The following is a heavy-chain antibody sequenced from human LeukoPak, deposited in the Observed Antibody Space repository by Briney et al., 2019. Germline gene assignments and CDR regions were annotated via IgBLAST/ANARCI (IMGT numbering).Heavy chain of an antibody. CDR2: IKQDGSEK. D-gene: IGHD1-14*01. CDR3: ARAPWTTYYYAMDV. J-gene: IGHJ6*02. V-gene: IGHV3-7*04. Sequence: GGSLRLSCGASGFTFSSYWMTWVRQAPGKGLEWVANIKQDGSEKYYVDSVKGRFTISRDNAKNSLYLQMNSLRAEDTAVYCCARAPWTTYYYAMDVWGQGTTVTVSS. CDR1: GFTFSSYW.